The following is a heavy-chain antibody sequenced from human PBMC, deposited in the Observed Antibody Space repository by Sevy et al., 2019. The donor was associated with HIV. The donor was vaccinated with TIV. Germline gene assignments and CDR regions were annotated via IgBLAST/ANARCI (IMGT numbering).Heavy chain of an antibody. CDR1: GFTFSNFA. CDR3: AGTPKAHSSSWYYFDY. J-gene: IGHJ4*02. D-gene: IGHD6-13*01. V-gene: IGHV3-64D*06. Sequence: GGSLRLSCSASGFTFSNFAMHWVRQAPGKGLEYVSAISSHGGTTYYADSVKGRFTISRDKSKNTLYLRMSSLRAEDTAVYYCAGTPKAHSSSWYYFDYWGQGTLVTVSS. CDR2: ISSHGGTT.